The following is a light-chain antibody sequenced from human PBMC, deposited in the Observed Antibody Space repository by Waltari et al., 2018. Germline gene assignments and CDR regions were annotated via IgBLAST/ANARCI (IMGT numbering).Light chain of an antibody. V-gene: IGKV3-11*01. CDR2: DAS. CDR3: QQHSNWPPTFT. Sequence: IVLTQSPATLSLSPGERATLSCRASQSVSRSLAWYQKKPGQAPRLLICDASNRATGIPARFSGSGSGTDFTLTISSLAPEDFAVYYCQQHSNWPPTFTFGPGTKVDI. CDR1: QSVSRS. J-gene: IGKJ3*01.